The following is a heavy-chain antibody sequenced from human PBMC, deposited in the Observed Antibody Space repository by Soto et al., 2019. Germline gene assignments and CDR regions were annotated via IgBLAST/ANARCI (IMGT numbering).Heavy chain of an antibody. J-gene: IGHJ3*02. CDR1: GYTFTSYD. V-gene: IGHV1-8*01. CDR3: ARGLRYCSGGSCFAVGGDALYI. D-gene: IGHD2-15*01. CDR2: MSPNSGNT. Sequence: ASVKVSCKASGYTFTSYDINWVRQATGQGLEWMGWMSPNSGNTGFAQKFQGRVTMTRDTSISTAYMELSSLRSEDTAVYYCARGLRYCSGGSCFAVGGDALYIWGQGTMVTVSS.